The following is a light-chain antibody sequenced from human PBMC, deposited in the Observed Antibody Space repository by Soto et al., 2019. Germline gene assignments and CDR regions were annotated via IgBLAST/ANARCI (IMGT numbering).Light chain of an antibody. CDR2: DAS. Sequence: DIQMTQSPSTLSASLGDRVTITCRASQSIRACLAWYQQKPGPAPKLLIYDASILTGGVPSRFSGSGSKTDITLIISRLHPDDFATYCRQHYDWYPRTFGPGTKVDI. J-gene: IGKJ1*01. CDR1: QSIRAC. CDR3: QHYDWYPRT. V-gene: IGKV1-5*01.